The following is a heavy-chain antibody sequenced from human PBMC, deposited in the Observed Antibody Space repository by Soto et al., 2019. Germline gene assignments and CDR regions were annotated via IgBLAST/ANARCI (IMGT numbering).Heavy chain of an antibody. J-gene: IGHJ4*02. CDR1: GYTFSSYY. Sequence: QVQLVQSGTEVKKPGASVKVSCKTSGYTFSSYYIHWVRQDPGQGLEWMGIINPNSGNTSYEPKFQGRVTMTRDTSTSTVYMELSSLRSEDTAVYYCARDLASETGTTYWGQGTLVTVSS. CDR2: INPNSGNT. D-gene: IGHD1-7*01. CDR3: ARDLASETGTTY. V-gene: IGHV1-46*01.